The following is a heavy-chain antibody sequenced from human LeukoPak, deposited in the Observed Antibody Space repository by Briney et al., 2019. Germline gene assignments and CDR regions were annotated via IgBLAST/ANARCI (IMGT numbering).Heavy chain of an antibody. CDR3: ARASWRLGATGGPDY. J-gene: IGHJ4*02. Sequence: ASMKVSCKASGYTFTRYGISWVRQAPGQGLEWMGWISAYNGNTNYAQKLQGRVTMTTDTSTSTAYMELRSLRSDDTAVYYCARASWRLGATGGPDYWGQGTLVTVSS. CDR2: ISAYNGNT. D-gene: IGHD3-16*01. CDR1: GYTFTRYG. V-gene: IGHV1-18*01.